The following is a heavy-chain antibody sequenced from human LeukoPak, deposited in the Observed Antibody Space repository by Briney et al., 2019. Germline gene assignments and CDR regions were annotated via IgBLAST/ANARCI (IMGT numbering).Heavy chain of an antibody. CDR2: MNPNSGNT. J-gene: IGHJ5*02. CDR1: GYTFTSYD. V-gene: IGHV1-8*01. CDR3: GRVATYDFWSGYYTYNWFDP. Sequence: ASVKVSCKASGYTFTSYDINLVRQATGQGLEWMGWMNPNSGNTGYAQKFQGRVTMTRNTSISTAYMELRSLRSEDTAVYYCGRVATYDFWSGYYTYNWFDPWGQGTLVTVSS. D-gene: IGHD3-3*01.